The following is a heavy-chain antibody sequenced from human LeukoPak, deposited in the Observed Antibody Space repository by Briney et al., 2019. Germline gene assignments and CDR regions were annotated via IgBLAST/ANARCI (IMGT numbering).Heavy chain of an antibody. D-gene: IGHD6-13*01. V-gene: IGHV1-2*06. J-gene: IGHJ4*02. CDR3: VRDSGRAAANR. CDR2: INPNSGGT. Sequence: ASVKVSCKASGYTFTGYYIHWVRQAPGQGLEWMGRINPNSGGTDFAQKFQGRVTLTRDTSITTAYMVLSKLTSDDTAVYYCVRDSGRAAANRWGQGTLVTVSS. CDR1: GYTFTGYY.